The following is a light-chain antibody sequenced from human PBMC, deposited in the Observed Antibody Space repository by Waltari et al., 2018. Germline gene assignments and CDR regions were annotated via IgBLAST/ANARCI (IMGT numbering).Light chain of an antibody. CDR2: SNN. Sequence: QSVLTQPPSASGTPGQRVTISCSGSSPNSGRNTVNGYRQLPGTAPKLLIYSNNQRPSGVPDRFSGSKSGTSASLAISGLQSEDEADYYCAAWDDSLNGPVFGGGTKLTVL. J-gene: IGLJ3*02. V-gene: IGLV1-44*01. CDR3: AAWDDSLNGPV. CDR1: SPNSGRNT.